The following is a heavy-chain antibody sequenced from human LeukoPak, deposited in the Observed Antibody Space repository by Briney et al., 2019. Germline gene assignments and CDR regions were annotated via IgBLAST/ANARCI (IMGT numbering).Heavy chain of an antibody. CDR2: IYYSGST. Sequence: PSETLSLTCTVSVGSIRSYYWSWIRQPPGKGLEWIGYIYYSGSTNYNPSLKSRVTISIDTSKNQFSLKLSSVTAADTAMYYCAGHYGSGSDFWGQGTLVTVSS. D-gene: IGHD3-10*01. V-gene: IGHV4-59*01. CDR1: VGSIRSYY. J-gene: IGHJ4*02. CDR3: AGHYGSGSDF.